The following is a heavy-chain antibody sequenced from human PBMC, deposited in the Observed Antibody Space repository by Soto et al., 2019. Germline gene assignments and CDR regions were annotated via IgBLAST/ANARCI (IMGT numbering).Heavy chain of an antibody. CDR1: GGSISSYY. V-gene: IGHV4-59*01. CDR2: IYYSGST. CDR3: ARGTTGNLYYYGMDV. J-gene: IGHJ6*02. D-gene: IGHD1-1*01. Sequence: SETLSLTCTVSGGSISSYYWSWIRQPPGKGLEWIGYIYYSGSTNYNPSLKSRVTISVDTSKNQFSLKLSSVTAADTAVYYCARGTTGNLYYYGMDVWGQGTKVTVSS.